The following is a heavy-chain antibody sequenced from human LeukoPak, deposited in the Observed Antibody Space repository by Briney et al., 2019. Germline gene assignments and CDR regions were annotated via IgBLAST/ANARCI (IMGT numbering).Heavy chain of an antibody. V-gene: IGHV3-30*19. Sequence: GESLKISCKGSGYSFTSYWIGWVRQAPGKGLEWVAVISYDGSNKYYADSVKGRFTISRDNSKNTLYLQMNSLRAEDTAVYYCARAPYYDILTGSDYWGQGTLVTVSS. J-gene: IGHJ4*02. CDR3: ARAPYYDILTGSDY. CDR2: ISYDGSNK. D-gene: IGHD3-9*01. CDR1: GYSFTSYW.